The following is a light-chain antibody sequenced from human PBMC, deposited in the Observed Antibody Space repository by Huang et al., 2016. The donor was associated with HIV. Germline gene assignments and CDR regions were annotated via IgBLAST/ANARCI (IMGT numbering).Light chain of an antibody. Sequence: EIVLTQSPVTLSLSPGHRATLSCRASQSIGTYLAWYQQKSGQAPRLLIYDVSNRAAGVPARFSASGSETDFTLTIASLDPDDFAIYHCQQRSKWPLTFGGGTKVEMK. J-gene: IGKJ4*01. CDR1: QSIGTY. CDR3: QQRSKWPLT. CDR2: DVS. V-gene: IGKV3-11*01.